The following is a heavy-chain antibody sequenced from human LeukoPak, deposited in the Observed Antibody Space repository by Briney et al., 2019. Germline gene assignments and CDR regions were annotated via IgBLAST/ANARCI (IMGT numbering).Heavy chain of an antibody. CDR1: GFPFSTYG. Sequence: PGRSLRLSCAASGFPFSTYGMHWVRQAPGKGLEWVAVIWYDGSNKYYADSVKGRFTISRDNSKNTLYLQMNSLRAEDTAVYYCARASGSCDYWGQGTLVTVSS. CDR3: ARASGSCDY. V-gene: IGHV3-33*01. CDR2: IWYDGSNK. D-gene: IGHD1-26*01. J-gene: IGHJ4*02.